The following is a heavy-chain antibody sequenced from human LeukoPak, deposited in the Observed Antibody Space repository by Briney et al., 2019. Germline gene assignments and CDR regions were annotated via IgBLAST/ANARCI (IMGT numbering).Heavy chain of an antibody. CDR1: GYTFTSYH. D-gene: IGHD3-16*01. J-gene: IGHJ5*02. V-gene: IGHV1-8*01. Sequence: ASVRVSCKASGYTFTSYHINWVRQATGQGLEWMGWMDPHTGNTGYAEKFQGRVTMVRNTSISTAYMELSGLRSEDTAVYYRARAARVIWLRPDWFDPWGQGTLVTVSS. CDR2: MDPHTGNT. CDR3: ARAARVIWLRPDWFDP.